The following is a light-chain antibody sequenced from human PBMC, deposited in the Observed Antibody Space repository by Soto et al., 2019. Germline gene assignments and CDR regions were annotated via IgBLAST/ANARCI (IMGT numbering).Light chain of an antibody. J-gene: IGLJ3*02. CDR1: SSNLGARYD. Sequence: QSALTQPPTVSGAPGQTVTISCTGSSSNLGARYDVHWYQQVPGKAPKLLIFGSSDRASGVPDRFSGSKSGTSASLAITGLQADDEATYFCQSYDKSLSGSVFGGGTKVTVL. V-gene: IGLV1-40*01. CDR2: GSS. CDR3: QSYDKSLSGSV.